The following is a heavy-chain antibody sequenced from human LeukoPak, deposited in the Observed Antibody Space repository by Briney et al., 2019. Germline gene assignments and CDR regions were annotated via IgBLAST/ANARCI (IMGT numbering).Heavy chain of an antibody. V-gene: IGHV3-30-3*01. CDR1: GFTFSSYS. CDR2: ISYDGSNK. J-gene: IGHJ3*02. D-gene: IGHD3-22*01. Sequence: PGRSLRLSCAASGFTFSSYSMHWVRQAPGKGLEWVAVISYDGSNKYYADSVKGRFTISRDNSKNTLYLQMNSLRAEDTAVYYCARGRSIGYDSSGRAFDIWGQGTMVTVSS. CDR3: ARGRSIGYDSSGRAFDI.